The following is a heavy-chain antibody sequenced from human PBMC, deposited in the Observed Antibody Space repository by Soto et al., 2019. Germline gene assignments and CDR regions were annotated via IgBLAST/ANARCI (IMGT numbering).Heavy chain of an antibody. D-gene: IGHD2-2*01. V-gene: IGHV3-21*01. J-gene: IGHJ6*02. CDR2: ISSSSSYI. CDR1: GFTFSSYS. CDR3: ARDLGVVPAAMDV. Sequence: PGGPLRLSCAASGFTFSSYSMNWVRQAPGKGLEWVSSISSSSSYIYYADSVKGRFTISRDNAKNSLYLQMNSLRAEDTAVYYCARDLGVVPAAMDVWGQGTTVTVSS.